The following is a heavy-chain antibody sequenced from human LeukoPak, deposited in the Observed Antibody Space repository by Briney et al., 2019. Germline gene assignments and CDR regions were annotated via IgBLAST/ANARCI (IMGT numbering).Heavy chain of an antibody. CDR2: ISAYNGNT. D-gene: IGHD3-9*01. V-gene: IGHV1-18*01. CDR1: GYTFTSYG. CDR3: ARANFDWSNDAFDI. Sequence: ASVTVSCKASGYTFTSYGISWVRQAPGQGLEWMGWISAYNGNTNYAQKLQGRVTITTDTYTSTAYMELRRLRSDDAAVYYCARANFDWSNDAFDIWGQGTMVTVSS. J-gene: IGHJ3*02.